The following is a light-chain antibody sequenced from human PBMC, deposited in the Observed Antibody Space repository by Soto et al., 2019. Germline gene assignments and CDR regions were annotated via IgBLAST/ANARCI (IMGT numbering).Light chain of an antibody. CDR2: KNN. Sequence: QLVLTQPPSASGTPGQRVTISCSGSSSSIGSNYVYWFQQLPGTAPKLLIYKNNQRPSGVPDRFSGSRSGTSASLAISGLRSEDETDYYCATRDDGLSGDWVFGGGTKVTVL. V-gene: IGLV1-47*01. J-gene: IGLJ3*02. CDR1: SSSIGSNY. CDR3: ATRDDGLSGDWV.